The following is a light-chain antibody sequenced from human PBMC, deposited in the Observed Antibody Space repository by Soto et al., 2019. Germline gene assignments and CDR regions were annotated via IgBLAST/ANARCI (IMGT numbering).Light chain of an antibody. J-gene: IGKJ1*01. V-gene: IGKV1-39*01. CDR3: QDSCSARWGT. Sequence: DIQMTQSPSSLSASLGARVTITCRTSQNIYNSLNWYQPMAGRGPAVLIYGASNLQGGVPLGCSGSGSGEDFTLTISGLQPEDSATYYCQDSCSARWGTCGQG. CDR1: QNIYNS. CDR2: GAS.